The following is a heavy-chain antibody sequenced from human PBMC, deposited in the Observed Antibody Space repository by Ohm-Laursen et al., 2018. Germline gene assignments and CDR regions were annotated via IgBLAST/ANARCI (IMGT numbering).Heavy chain of an antibody. CDR3: ARFGVNHGMDV. CDR1: GFTFSSYW. V-gene: IGHV3-7*01. CDR2: IKVDGSEK. Sequence: SLRLSCAASGFTFSSYWMNWVRQPPGKGLEWVGRIKVDGSEKYYVDSVKGRFTISRDDAKNSLYLQMSSLRAEDTAVYYCARFGVNHGMDVWGQGTTVTVSS. J-gene: IGHJ6*02. D-gene: IGHD3-16*01.